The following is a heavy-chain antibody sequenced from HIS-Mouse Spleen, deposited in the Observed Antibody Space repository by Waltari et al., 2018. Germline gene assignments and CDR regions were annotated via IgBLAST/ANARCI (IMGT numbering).Heavy chain of an antibody. Sequence: EVQLVESGGGLIQPGGSLRLSCAASGFTVSSNYMSWVRQAPGKGLEWVSVIYSGGSTYYADSVKGRFTISRDNSKNTLYLQMNSLRAEDTAVYYCARDTVIAARSYGIDVWGQGTTVTVSS. D-gene: IGHD6-6*01. CDR3: ARDTVIAARSYGIDV. V-gene: IGHV3-53*01. CDR1: GFTVSSNY. CDR2: IYSGGST. J-gene: IGHJ6*02.